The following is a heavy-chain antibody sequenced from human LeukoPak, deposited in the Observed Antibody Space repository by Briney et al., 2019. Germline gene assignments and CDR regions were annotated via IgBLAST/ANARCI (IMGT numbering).Heavy chain of an antibody. Sequence: SETLSLTCSVSGDAVSSHYWNWLRQPPGKGLEWIGYIHDTGSTKYNPSLTSRVSISIDKSNNQFTLKMVSVTAADTAGYYCVTGGGWLPDYWGQGTLGTVSS. CDR1: GDAVSSHY. CDR2: IHDTGST. V-gene: IGHV4-59*02. J-gene: IGHJ4*02. D-gene: IGHD6-19*01. CDR3: VTGGGWLPDY.